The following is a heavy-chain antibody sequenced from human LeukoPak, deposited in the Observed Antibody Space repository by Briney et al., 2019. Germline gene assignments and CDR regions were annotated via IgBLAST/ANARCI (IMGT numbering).Heavy chain of an antibody. V-gene: IGHV1-2*02. CDR3: ARVGPYYDSGSYRY. Sequence: ASVKVSCKSSGYTFTGYYMHWVRQAPGQGLEWMGWINPNSGGTNYAQKFQGRVTMTRDTSISTAYMELSRLRSDDTAVYYCARVGPYYDSGSYRYWGQGTLVTVSS. J-gene: IGHJ4*02. CDR2: INPNSGGT. D-gene: IGHD3-10*01. CDR1: GYTFTGYY.